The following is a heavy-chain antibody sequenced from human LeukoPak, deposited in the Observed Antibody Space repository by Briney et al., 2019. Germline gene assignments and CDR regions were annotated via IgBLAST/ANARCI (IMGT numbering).Heavy chain of an antibody. CDR1: GYTLTSYG. D-gene: IGHD2-21*02. CDR3: ARPSYCATDCYYYFDY. CDR2: IIPILGIA. Sequence: ASVKVSCKASGYTLTSYGINWMRQAPGQGLEWMGRIIPILGIANYAQKFQGRVTITADKSTSTAYMELSSLRSDDTAVYYCARPSYCATDCYYYFDYWGQGTLVTVSS. J-gene: IGHJ4*02. V-gene: IGHV1-69*04.